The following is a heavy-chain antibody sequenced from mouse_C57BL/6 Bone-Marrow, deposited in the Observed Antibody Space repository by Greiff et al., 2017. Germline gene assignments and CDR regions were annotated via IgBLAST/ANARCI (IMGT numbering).Heavy chain of an antibody. CDR3: ARGGLLRAGFAY. CDR1: GYTFTSYW. J-gene: IGHJ3*01. CDR2: IDPSDSYT. V-gene: IGHV1-69*01. Sequence: QVQLQQPGAELVMPGASVKLSCKASGYTFTSYWMHWVKQRPGQGLEWIGEIDPSDSYTNYNQKFKGKSTLTVDKSSSTAYMQLSSLTSEDSAVYYCARGGLLRAGFAYWGQGTLVTVSA. D-gene: IGHD2-3*01.